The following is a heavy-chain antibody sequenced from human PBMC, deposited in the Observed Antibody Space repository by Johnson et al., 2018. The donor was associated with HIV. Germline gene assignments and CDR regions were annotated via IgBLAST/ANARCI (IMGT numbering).Heavy chain of an antibody. CDR1: GFTFSNAW. J-gene: IGHJ3*02. V-gene: IGHV3-15*01. CDR2: IKSKTDGGTP. Sequence: EVQLLESGGGLVQPGGSLRLSCAASGFTFSNAWMSWVRQAPGKGLEWVGRIKSKTDGGTPDYSAPVTGRFTISRDDSKNTLYLQMNSLKTEDTAVYYCTTDRGNGDYDAFDIWGQGTMVTVSS. CDR3: TTDRGNGDYDAFDI. D-gene: IGHD4-17*01.